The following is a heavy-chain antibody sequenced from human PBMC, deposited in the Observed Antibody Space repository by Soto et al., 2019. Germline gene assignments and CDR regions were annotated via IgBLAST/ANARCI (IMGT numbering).Heavy chain of an antibody. D-gene: IGHD3-10*01. Sequence: ESGGGLVQPGGSLRLSCAASGFTFSSYAMSWVRQAPGKGLEWVSAISGSGGSTYYADSVKGRFTISRDNSKNTLYLQMNSLRAEDTAVYYCASRSPMVRGVIMGAFDIWGQGTMVTVSS. V-gene: IGHV3-23*01. CDR1: GFTFSSYA. CDR2: ISGSGGST. J-gene: IGHJ3*02. CDR3: ASRSPMVRGVIMGAFDI.